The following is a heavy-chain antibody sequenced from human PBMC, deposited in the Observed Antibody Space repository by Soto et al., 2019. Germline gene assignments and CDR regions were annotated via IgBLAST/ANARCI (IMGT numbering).Heavy chain of an antibody. Sequence: SETLSLTCTVSGGSISSGGYYWSWIRQHPGKGLEWIGYIYYSGSTYYNPSLKSRVTISVDTSKNQFSLKLSSVTAADTAVYYCARGLYYDSIVSAMDYWGQGTLVTVSS. V-gene: IGHV4-31*03. D-gene: IGHD3-22*01. CDR1: GGSISSGGYY. CDR2: IYYSGST. CDR3: ARGLYYDSIVSAMDY. J-gene: IGHJ4*02.